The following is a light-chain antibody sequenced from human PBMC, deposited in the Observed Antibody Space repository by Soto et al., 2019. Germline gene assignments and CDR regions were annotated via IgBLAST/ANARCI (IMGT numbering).Light chain of an antibody. J-gene: IGLJ2*01. CDR1: SSNIGSNT. CDR3: AAWADSLNGYVV. V-gene: IGLV1-44*01. CDR2: SNN. Sequence: QAVVTQPPSASGTPGQRVTISCSGSSSNIGSNTVNWYQQLPGTAPKLLIYSNNQRPSGVPDRVSGSKSGTSASLAISGLQSEDEADYYCAAWADSLNGYVVFGGGPQLPV.